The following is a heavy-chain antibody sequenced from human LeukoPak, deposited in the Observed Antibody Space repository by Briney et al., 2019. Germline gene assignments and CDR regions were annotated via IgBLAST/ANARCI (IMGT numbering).Heavy chain of an antibody. D-gene: IGHD1-14*01. Sequence: GASVKVSCKASGYTFTSYALNWVRQAPGQGLEWMGWINTNTGNPTYAQGFTGRFVFSLDTSASTAYLQISSLKSEDTAVYYCAKDRPTRIFDFWGQGTLVTVSS. J-gene: IGHJ4*02. CDR2: INTNTGNP. CDR1: GYTFTSYA. CDR3: AKDRPTRIFDF. V-gene: IGHV7-4-1*02.